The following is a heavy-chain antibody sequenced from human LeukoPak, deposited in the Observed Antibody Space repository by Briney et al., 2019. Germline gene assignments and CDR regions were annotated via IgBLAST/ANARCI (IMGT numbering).Heavy chain of an antibody. CDR3: AREYYDILTGYYYMDV. CDR1: GFTFSDYY. D-gene: IGHD3-9*01. V-gene: IGHV3-11*01. Sequence: GGSLRLSCAASGFTFSDYYMSWIRQAPGKGLEWVSYISSSGSTIYYADSVKGRFTISRDNAKNSLYLQMNSLRAEDTAVYYCAREYYDILTGYYYMDVWGKGTTVTVSS. CDR2: ISSSGSTI. J-gene: IGHJ6*03.